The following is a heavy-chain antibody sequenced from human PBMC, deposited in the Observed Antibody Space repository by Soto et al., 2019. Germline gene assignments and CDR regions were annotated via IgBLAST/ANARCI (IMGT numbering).Heavy chain of an antibody. CDR1: GASITTYY. D-gene: IGHD2-15*01. V-gene: IGHV4-59*01. CDR3: ARDLKEDCSDGKCIWFDP. CDR2: ISYSGST. Sequence: SETLSLTCTVSGASITTYYWSWIRQPPGKGLEWIGYISYSGSTDYNPSLKSRVTISFDASKNQISLQVRSATAADAAVYYCARDLKEDCSDGKCIWFDPWGQGTLVT. J-gene: IGHJ5*02.